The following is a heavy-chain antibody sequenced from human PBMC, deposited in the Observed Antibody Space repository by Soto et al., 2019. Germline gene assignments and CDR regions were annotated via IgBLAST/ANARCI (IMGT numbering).Heavy chain of an antibody. D-gene: IGHD2-21*01. J-gene: IGHJ4*02. V-gene: IGHV3-21*04. Sequence: GGSLRLSCAASGFTFRRNNMNWVRQAPGKGLEWVASISSSGDYLYYADSVKGRFTISRDDATKSLHLHMNSLRTDDTAVYYCARDDHTYGVYWGQGTPVTVSS. CDR1: GFTFRRNN. CDR2: ISSSGDYL. CDR3: ARDDHTYGVY.